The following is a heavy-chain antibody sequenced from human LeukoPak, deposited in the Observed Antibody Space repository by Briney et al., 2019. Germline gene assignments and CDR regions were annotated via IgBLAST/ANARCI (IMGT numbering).Heavy chain of an antibody. Sequence: ASVKVSCKASGGTLSSYAISWVRQAPGQGLEWMGGIIPIFGTANYAQKFQGRVTITADESTSTAYMELSSLRSEDTAVYYCARDPSYSRHGQKDCSSTSCYPKQDYEGDDYWGQGTLVTVYS. CDR2: IIPIFGTA. V-gene: IGHV1-69*13. J-gene: IGHJ4*02. CDR1: GGTLSSYA. CDR3: ARDPSYSRHGQKDCSSTSCYPKQDYEGDDY. D-gene: IGHD2-2*01.